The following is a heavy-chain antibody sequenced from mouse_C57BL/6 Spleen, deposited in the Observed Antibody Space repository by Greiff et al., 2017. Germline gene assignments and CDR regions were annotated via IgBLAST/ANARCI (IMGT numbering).Heavy chain of an antibody. CDR3: AREAYYSNPYYYAMDY. J-gene: IGHJ4*01. CDR2: IDPSDSET. Sequence: QVQLQQPGAELVRPGSSVKLSCKASGYTFTSYWMHWVTQRPIQGLEWIGNIDPSDSETHYNQKFKDKATLTVDKSSSTAYMQLSSLTSEDSAVYYCAREAYYSNPYYYAMDYWGQGTSVTVSS. D-gene: IGHD2-5*01. CDR1: GYTFTSYW. V-gene: IGHV1-52*01.